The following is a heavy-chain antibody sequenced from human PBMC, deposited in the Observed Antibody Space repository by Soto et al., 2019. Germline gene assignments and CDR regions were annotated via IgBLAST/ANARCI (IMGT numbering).Heavy chain of an antibody. Sequence: ASVKVSCKASGYTFTSYDINWVRQATGQGLEWMGWMNPNSGNTGYAQKFQGRVTMTRNTSISTAYMELSSLRSEDTAVYYCARGKRGAAAAPYYYYMDVWGKGTTVTVSS. CDR3: ARGKRGAAAAPYYYYMDV. D-gene: IGHD6-13*01. CDR1: GYTFTSYD. J-gene: IGHJ6*03. CDR2: MNPNSGNT. V-gene: IGHV1-8*01.